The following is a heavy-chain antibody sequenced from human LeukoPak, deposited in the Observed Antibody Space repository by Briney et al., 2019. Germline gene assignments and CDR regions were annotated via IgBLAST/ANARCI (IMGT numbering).Heavy chain of an antibody. D-gene: IGHD1-26*01. CDR1: GGSISSYY. V-gene: IGHV4-59*08. J-gene: IGHJ4*02. CDR2: IYNSGST. CDR3: ARQGWELLRPYFDY. Sequence: KSSETLSLTCTVSGGSISSYYWSWIRQPPGKGLEWIGYIYNSGSTNYNPSLKSRVTISVDTSKNQFSLKLSSVTAADTAVYYCARQGWELLRPYFDYWGQGTLVTVSS.